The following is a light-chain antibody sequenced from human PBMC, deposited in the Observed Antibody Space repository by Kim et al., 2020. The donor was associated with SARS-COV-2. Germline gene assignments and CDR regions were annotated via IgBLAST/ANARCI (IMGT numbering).Light chain of an antibody. CDR3: QVWDSSSDPHYV. CDR2: YDS. Sequence: SYELTQPPSVSVAPGKTARITCGGNNIGSKSVHWYQQKPGQAPVLVIYYDSDRPSGIPERFSGSNSGNTATLTISRVEAGDEADYYCQVWDSSSDPHYVFGTGTKVTVL. J-gene: IGLJ1*01. CDR1: NIGSKS. V-gene: IGLV3-21*04.